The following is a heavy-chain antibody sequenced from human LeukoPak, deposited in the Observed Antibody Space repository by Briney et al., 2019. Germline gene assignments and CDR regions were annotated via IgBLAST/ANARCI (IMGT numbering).Heavy chain of an antibody. J-gene: IGHJ4*02. CDR2: TYYRSTWYN. CDR3: ARGDYSSYPFDY. D-gene: IGHD4-11*01. CDR1: GDSVSSNSVT. Sequence: SQTLSLTCAISGDSVSSNSVTWNWIRQSPSRGLEWLGRTYYRSTWYNDYALSVKSRITINPDTSRNQFSLQLNSVTPEDTAVYYCARGDYSSYPFDYWGQGTLVTVSS. V-gene: IGHV6-1*01.